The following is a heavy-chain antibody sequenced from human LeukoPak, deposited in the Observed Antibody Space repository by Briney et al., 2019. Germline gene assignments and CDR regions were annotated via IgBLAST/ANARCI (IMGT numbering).Heavy chain of an antibody. D-gene: IGHD2-2*01. CDR1: GYTFASYD. Sequence: AASVKVSCKASGYTFASYDINWVRQATGQGLEWMGWMNPNSGNTGYAQKFQGRVTMTRNTSISTAYMELSSLRSEDTAVYYCARGARGSIDLDYWGQGTLVTVSS. CDR3: ARGARGSIDLDY. J-gene: IGHJ4*02. CDR2: MNPNSGNT. V-gene: IGHV1-8*01.